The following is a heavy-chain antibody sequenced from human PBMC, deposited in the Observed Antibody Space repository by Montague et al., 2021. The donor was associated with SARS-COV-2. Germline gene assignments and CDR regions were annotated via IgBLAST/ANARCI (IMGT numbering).Heavy chain of an antibody. Sequence: SETLSLTCGVSGGSISSSHWWNWVRQPPGKGLEWIGEIYHSGSTNYNPSLKNRVIISIDKSKNQFSLKLSSVTAADTAVYYCATGPPSGLSVAGFDYWGQGTLLTVSS. CDR3: ATGPPSGLSVAGFDY. CDR2: IYHSGST. V-gene: IGHV4-4*02. CDR1: GGSISSSHW. J-gene: IGHJ4*02. D-gene: IGHD6-19*01.